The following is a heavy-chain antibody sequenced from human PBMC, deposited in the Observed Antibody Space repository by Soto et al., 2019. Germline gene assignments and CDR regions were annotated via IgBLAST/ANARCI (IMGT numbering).Heavy chain of an antibody. V-gene: IGHV4-31*03. Sequence: SETLSLTCTFSGGSINSGGYYWSWIRQHPGKGLEWIGYIFYNGDTYYNPSLQSRLIISRDTPKNQFSLKLISVTAADTAVYYGAKKIPTAGFFDYGGKEPRVPFPS. J-gene: IGHJ4*02. CDR1: GGSINSGGYY. CDR2: IFYNGDT. D-gene: IGHD5-12*01. CDR3: AKKIPTAGFFDY.